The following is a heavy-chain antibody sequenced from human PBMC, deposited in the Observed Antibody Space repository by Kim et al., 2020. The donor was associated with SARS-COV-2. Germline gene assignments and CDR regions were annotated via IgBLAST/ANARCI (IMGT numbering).Heavy chain of an antibody. CDR3: ARHQDEGSMDV. CDR2: T. Sequence: TRYSPSFQGQVTISADKSISTAYLQWSSLKASDTAMYYCARHQDEGSMDVWGQGTTVTVSS. V-gene: IGHV5-51*01. J-gene: IGHJ6*02.